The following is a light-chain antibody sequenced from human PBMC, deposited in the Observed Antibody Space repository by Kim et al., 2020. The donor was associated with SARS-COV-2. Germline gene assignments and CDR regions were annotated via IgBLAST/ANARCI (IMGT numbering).Light chain of an antibody. J-gene: IGKJ1*01. CDR3: QQSYSTPKA. CDR1: QSISNH. CDR2: AAS. Sequence: DIQMTQSPSSLSASVRDRVTITCRASQSISNHLNWYQQKPGKAPKLLIYAASSLQSGVPSRFSGSGSGTDFTLTISNLQPEDFATYYCQQSYSTPKAFGQGTKVDSK. V-gene: IGKV1-39*01.